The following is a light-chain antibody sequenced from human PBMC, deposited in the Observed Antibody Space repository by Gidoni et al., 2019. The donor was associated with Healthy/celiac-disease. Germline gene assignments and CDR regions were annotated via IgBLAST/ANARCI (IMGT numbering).Light chain of an antibody. Sequence: QSSLTQPASVSGSPGPSITISCTGTSSDVGSYNLVSWYQQHPGKAPKLMIYEVSKRPSGVSNRFSGSKSGNTASLTISRLQAEDEADYYCCSYAGSSTLVFGGGTKLTVL. J-gene: IGLJ2*01. CDR1: SSDVGSYNL. V-gene: IGLV2-23*02. CDR2: EVS. CDR3: CSYAGSSTLV.